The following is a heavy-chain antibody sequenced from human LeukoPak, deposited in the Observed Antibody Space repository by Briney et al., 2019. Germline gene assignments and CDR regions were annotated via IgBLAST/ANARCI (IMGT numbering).Heavy chain of an antibody. D-gene: IGHD6-13*01. V-gene: IGHV3-7*01. Sequence: GGSLRLSCAASGFTFSSYWMSWVRQAPGKGLEWVANIKQDGSEKYYVDSVKGRFIISRDNAKNSLYLQMNSLRAEDTAVYYCARDRGYSSSWYRTHFDYWGQGTLVTVSS. CDR1: GFTFSSYW. CDR2: IKQDGSEK. J-gene: IGHJ4*02. CDR3: ARDRGYSSSWYRTHFDY.